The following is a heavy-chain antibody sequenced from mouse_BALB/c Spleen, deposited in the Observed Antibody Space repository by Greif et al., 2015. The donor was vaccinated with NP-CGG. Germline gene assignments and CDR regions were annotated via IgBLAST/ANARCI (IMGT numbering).Heavy chain of an antibody. J-gene: IGHJ4*01. V-gene: IGHV1-9*01. CDR1: GYTFSSYW. CDR2: ILPGSGST. Sequence: VQLQQSGAELMKPGASVKISCKATGYTFSSYWIEWVKQRPGHGLEWIGEILPGSGSTNYNEKFKGKATFTADTSSNTAYMQLSSLTSEDSAVYYCARRSHYYAMTTGVKEPQSPSPQ. CDR3: ARRSHYYAMTT.